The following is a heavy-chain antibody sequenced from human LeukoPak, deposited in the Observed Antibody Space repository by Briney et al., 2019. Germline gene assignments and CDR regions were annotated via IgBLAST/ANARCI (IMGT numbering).Heavy chain of an antibody. Sequence: PGGSLRLSCAASGFTFSSYEMNWVRQAPGKGLEWVSYISSSGSTIYYADSVKGRFTISRDNAKNSLFLQMNSLRSEDTAVYYCARSTPPPRGWSAEYFQHWGQGTLVTVSS. V-gene: IGHV3-48*03. D-gene: IGHD6-19*01. CDR3: ARSTPPPRGWSAEYFQH. CDR2: ISSSGSTI. CDR1: GFTFSSYE. J-gene: IGHJ1*01.